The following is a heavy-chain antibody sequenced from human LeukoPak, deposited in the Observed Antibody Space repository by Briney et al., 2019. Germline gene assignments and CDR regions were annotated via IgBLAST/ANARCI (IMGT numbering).Heavy chain of an antibody. CDR3: VRDRSRPNPFFDN. V-gene: IGHV4-39*07. J-gene: IGHJ4*02. Sequence: SETLSLTCTVSGGSISISNYYWGWIRQPPGKGLEWIGAIYYRGSTYYNPSVKSRVTMSVDTAKNQFSLRLSSVSAADTAVYYCVRDRSRPNPFFDNWGQGTLVTVSS. CDR2: IYYRGST. D-gene: IGHD6-13*01. CDR1: GGSISISNYY.